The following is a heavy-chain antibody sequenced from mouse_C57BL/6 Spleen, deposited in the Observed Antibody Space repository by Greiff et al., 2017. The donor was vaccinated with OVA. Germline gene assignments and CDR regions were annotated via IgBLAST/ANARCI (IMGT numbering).Heavy chain of an antibody. CDR1: GFSLTSYG. D-gene: IGHD2-4*01. V-gene: IGHV2-2*01. CDR2: IWSGGST. CDR3: ARNYDYDPSGYFDV. Sequence: QVQLKESGPGLVQPSQSLSITCTVSGFSLTSYGVHWVRQSPGKGLEWLGVIWSGGSTDYNAAFISRLSISKDNSKSQVFFKMNSLQADDTAIYYCARNYDYDPSGYFDVWGTGTTVTVSS. J-gene: IGHJ1*03.